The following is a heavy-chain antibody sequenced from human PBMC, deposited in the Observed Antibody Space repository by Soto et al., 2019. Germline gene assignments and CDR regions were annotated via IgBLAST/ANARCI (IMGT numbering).Heavy chain of an antibody. V-gene: IGHV4-34*01. CDR2: INHSGST. CDR3: AKDGYYDIH. J-gene: IGHJ4*02. CDR1: GGSFSGYY. Sequence: SETLSLTCAVYGGSFSGYYWSWIRQPPGKGLEWIGEINHSGSTNYNPSLKSRVTISVDTSKNQFSLKLSSVTAADTAVYYCAKDGYYDIHWGQGTLVTVSS. D-gene: IGHD3-9*01.